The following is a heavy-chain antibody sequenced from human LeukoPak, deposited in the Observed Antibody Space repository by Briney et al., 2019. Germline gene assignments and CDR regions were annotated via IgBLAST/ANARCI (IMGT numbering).Heavy chain of an antibody. J-gene: IGHJ5*02. CDR3: ARTMAAPDENWFDP. V-gene: IGHV1-18*01. Sequence: GASVKVSGKASGYTFTSYGISWVRQAPGQGLEWMGWISAYNGNTNYAQKLQGRVTMTTDTSTSTAYMELRSLRSDDTAVYYCARTMAAPDENWFDPWGQGTLVTVSS. CDR2: ISAYNGNT. D-gene: IGHD5-24*01. CDR1: GYTFTSYG.